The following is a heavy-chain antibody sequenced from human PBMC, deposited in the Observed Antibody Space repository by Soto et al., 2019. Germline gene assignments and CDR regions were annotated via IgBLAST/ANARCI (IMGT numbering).Heavy chain of an antibody. CDR3: ARALDLDY. CDR2: IWYDGGNK. V-gene: IGHV3-33*01. CDR1: GFSFSSYG. Sequence: QVQLVESGGGVVQPGRSLRLSCAASGFSFSSYGMHWVRQAPGKGLEWVAVIWYDGGNKHYADSVKGRFTISRDNSKNTLYLGMNSLRVEDTAVYYCARALDLDYWGQGTLVTVSS. J-gene: IGHJ4*02.